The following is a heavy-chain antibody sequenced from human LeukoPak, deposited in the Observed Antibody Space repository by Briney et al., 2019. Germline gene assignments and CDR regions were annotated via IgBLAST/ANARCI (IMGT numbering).Heavy chain of an antibody. D-gene: IGHD3-16*01. J-gene: IGHJ4*02. Sequence: SETLFLTCTVSGGSISSSSYYWGWIRQPPGKGLEWIGSIYYSGSTYYNPSLKSRVTISVDTSKSQFSLKLSSVTAADTAVYYCARGGGERGYYFDYWGQGTLVTVSS. V-gene: IGHV4-39*01. CDR3: ARGGGERGYYFDY. CDR2: IYYSGST. CDR1: GGSISSSSYY.